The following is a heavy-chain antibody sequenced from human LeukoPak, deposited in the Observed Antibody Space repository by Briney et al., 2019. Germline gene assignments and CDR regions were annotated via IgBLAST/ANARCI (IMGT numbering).Heavy chain of an antibody. CDR3: ARDWFDGDYDRFDY. J-gene: IGHJ4*02. CDR1: GFTFSSYW. Sequence: PGGSLRLSCAVSGFTFSSYWMSWFRQAPGKGLEWVANINQDGSQKFSVDSVKGRFIISRDNAKNSLYLQMNSLRVDDTAVYYCARDWFDGDYDRFDYWGQGTLVTVSS. CDR2: INQDGSQK. D-gene: IGHD4-17*01. V-gene: IGHV3-7*03.